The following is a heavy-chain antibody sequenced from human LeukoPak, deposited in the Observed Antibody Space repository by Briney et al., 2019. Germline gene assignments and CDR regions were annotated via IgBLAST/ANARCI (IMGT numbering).Heavy chain of an antibody. J-gene: IGHJ4*02. Sequence: GGSLRLSCAASGFTVSSNYMNWVRQAPGKGLEWVSGIYSGGSTYYADSVKGRFTISRDNSKNTLFLQMNSLRAEDTAVYYCARVDTAMVKGSFDYWGQGTLVTVSS. D-gene: IGHD5-18*01. CDR2: IYSGGST. V-gene: IGHV3-53*01. CDR1: GFTVSSNY. CDR3: ARVDTAMVKGSFDY.